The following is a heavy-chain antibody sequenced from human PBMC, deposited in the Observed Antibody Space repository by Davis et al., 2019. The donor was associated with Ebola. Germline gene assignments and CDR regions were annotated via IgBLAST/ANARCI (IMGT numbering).Heavy chain of an antibody. D-gene: IGHD3/OR15-3a*01. CDR2: ISGSGGST. J-gene: IGHJ4*02. V-gene: IGHV3-23*01. CDR1: GFTFSSYA. Sequence: GESLKISCAASGFTFSSYAMSWVRQAPGKGLEWVSAISGSGGSTYYADSVKGRFTISRDNSKNTLYLQMNSLRDEDTAVYYCARDSYWTTFDYWGQGTLVTVSS. CDR3: ARDSYWTTFDY.